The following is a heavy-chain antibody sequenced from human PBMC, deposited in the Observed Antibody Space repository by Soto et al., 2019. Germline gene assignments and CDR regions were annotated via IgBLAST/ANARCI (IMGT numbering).Heavy chain of an antibody. Sequence: GASVKVSCKASGYTFTSYYMHWVRQAPGQGLEWMGIINPSGGSTSYAQKIQGRVTMTRDTSTSTVKMKLRSLRSEDTSVYYCARETTYYYDSSGQHDYWGQGTLVTVSS. CDR1: GYTFTSYY. CDR2: INPSGGST. J-gene: IGHJ4*02. D-gene: IGHD3-22*01. V-gene: IGHV1-46*01. CDR3: ARETTYYYDSSGQHDY.